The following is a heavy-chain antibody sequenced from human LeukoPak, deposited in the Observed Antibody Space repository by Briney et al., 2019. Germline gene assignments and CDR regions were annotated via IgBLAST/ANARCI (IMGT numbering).Heavy chain of an antibody. J-gene: IGHJ4*02. CDR3: VRGEEAYCATTICRKFDF. CDR1: GFTFIDYY. Sequence: GGSLRLSCAASGFTFIDYYTTWVRQAPGKGLEWVSYISSSGGTIYYADSVKGRVTISRDNAKNSVYLQINNLRAEDTAVYYCVRGEEAYCATTICRKFDFWGQGTQVTVSS. CDR2: ISSSGGTI. V-gene: IGHV3-11*01. D-gene: IGHD2-2*01.